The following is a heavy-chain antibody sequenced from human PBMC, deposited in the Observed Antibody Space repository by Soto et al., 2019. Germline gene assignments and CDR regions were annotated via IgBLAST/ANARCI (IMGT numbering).Heavy chain of an antibody. CDR3: ARGGYRTLAWFDP. CDR1: GGSISNYY. Sequence: QVQVQESGPGLVKPSETLSLTCTVSGGSISNYYWSWIQQSPGKGLEWIANIYHSGTTNYNLSLKGRVSISIDSSKNQVSLRLKSVTAADTAVYYCARGGYRTLAWFDPWGQGTLVTVSS. J-gene: IGHJ5*02. D-gene: IGHD5-18*01. V-gene: IGHV4-59*01. CDR2: IYHSGTT.